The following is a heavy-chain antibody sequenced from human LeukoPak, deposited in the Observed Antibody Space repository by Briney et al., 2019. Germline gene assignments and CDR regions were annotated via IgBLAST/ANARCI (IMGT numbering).Heavy chain of an antibody. D-gene: IGHD1-1*01. Sequence: TGGSLRLSCAASGFTFRNSGMHWLRQAPGKGLEWVAIIWYDGSEKYYADPVKGRFAISRDNSKNTVSLQMNSLRAEDTALYYCAKDWGTTGTTGWLFDNWGQGTQVTVSS. CDR3: AKDWGTTGTTGWLFDN. CDR2: IWYDGSEK. V-gene: IGHV3-33*06. J-gene: IGHJ4*02. CDR1: GFTFRNSG.